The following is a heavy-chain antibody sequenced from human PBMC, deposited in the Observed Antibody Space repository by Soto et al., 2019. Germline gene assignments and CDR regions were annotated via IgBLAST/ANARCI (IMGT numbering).Heavy chain of an antibody. CDR1: GFTFSSYA. V-gene: IGHV3-64D*08. Sequence: GGSLRLSCSASGFTFSSYAMHWVRQAPGKGLEYVSAISSNGGSTYYADSVKGRFTISRDNSKNTLYLQMSSLRAEDTAVYYCLKGVGSGRNVSDYRGQGTLVPVSA. CDR3: LKGVGSGRNVSDY. J-gene: IGHJ4*01. D-gene: IGHD6-19*01. CDR2: ISSNGGST.